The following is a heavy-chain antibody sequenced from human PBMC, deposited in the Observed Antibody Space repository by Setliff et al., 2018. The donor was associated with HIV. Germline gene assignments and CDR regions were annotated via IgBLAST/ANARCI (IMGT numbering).Heavy chain of an antibody. CDR3: ARDSNDYSYYGLFDS. CDR1: GNSVSSGGYF. Sequence: SETLSLTCTVSGNSVSSGGYFWSWIRQHPGKGLEWIGYIYHTGSTYYNPSLQSRVSISIDTFKNQFSLRLSSVTAADTAVYYCARDSNDYSYYGLFDSWGQGTLVTVSS. CDR2: IYHTGST. V-gene: IGHV4-31*03. J-gene: IGHJ4*02. D-gene: IGHD4-4*01.